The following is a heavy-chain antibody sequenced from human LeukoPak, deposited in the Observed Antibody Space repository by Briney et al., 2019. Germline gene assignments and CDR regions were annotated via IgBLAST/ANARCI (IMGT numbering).Heavy chain of an antibody. J-gene: IGHJ4*02. Sequence: KPSETPSLTCTVSGGSVSSNIYYWNWIRQPPGKGLEWIGYIYYSGSTNYNPSLKSRVTISVDTSKNQFSLKLTSLTAADTAVYYCAREDSSGYLGYWGQGTLVTVSS. D-gene: IGHD3-22*01. V-gene: IGHV4-61*01. CDR1: GGSVSSNIYY. CDR2: IYYSGST. CDR3: AREDSSGYLGY.